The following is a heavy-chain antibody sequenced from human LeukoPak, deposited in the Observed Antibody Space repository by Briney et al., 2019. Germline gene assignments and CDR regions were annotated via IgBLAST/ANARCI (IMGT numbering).Heavy chain of an antibody. CDR3: ARVLRSPDAFDY. V-gene: IGHV3-7*01. J-gene: IGHJ4*02. CDR2: IKQDGSEK. D-gene: IGHD3-16*01. Sequence: GGSLRPPCAASGFTFSSYWMSWVRQAPGKGLEWVANIKQDGSEKYYVDSVKGRFTISRDNSKNTLYLQMNSLKAEDTAVYYCARVLRSPDAFDYWGQGTLVTVSS. CDR1: GFTFSSYW.